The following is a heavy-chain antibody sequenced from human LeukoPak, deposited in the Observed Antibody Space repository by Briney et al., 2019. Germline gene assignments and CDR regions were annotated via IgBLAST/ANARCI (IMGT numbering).Heavy chain of an antibody. Sequence: ASVKVSCKASGYTFTSYYMHWVRQAPGQGLEWMGIINPSGGSTNYAQKFQGWVTMTRDTSISTAYMELSRLRSDDTAVYYCARVSLIYGSGSYYQSPLTYWGQGTLVTVSS. CDR2: INPSGGST. D-gene: IGHD3-10*01. J-gene: IGHJ4*02. CDR3: ARVSLIYGSGSYYQSPLTY. V-gene: IGHV1-2*04. CDR1: GYTFTSYY.